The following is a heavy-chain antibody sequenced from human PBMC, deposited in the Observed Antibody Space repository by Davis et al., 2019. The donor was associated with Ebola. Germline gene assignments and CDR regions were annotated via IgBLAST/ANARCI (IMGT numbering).Heavy chain of an antibody. Sequence: GGSLRLSCAASGFTFTSYAMHWVRQAPGKGLEWVAVTSYDGSNKYYADSVKGRFTISRDNSKNTLYLQMNSLRAEDTAVYYCARGDGFRGTVTREYYYYGMDVWGQGTTVTVSS. V-gene: IGHV3-30-3*01. CDR3: ARGDGFRGTVTREYYYYGMDV. CDR1: GFTFTSYA. D-gene: IGHD4-17*01. CDR2: TSYDGSNK. J-gene: IGHJ6*02.